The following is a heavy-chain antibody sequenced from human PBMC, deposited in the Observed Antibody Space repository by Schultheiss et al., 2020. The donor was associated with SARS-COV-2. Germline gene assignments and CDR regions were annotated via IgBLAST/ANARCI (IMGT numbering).Heavy chain of an antibody. D-gene: IGHD2-15*01. V-gene: IGHV3-7*01. CDR3: ARVEVVPAAMCIHDAFDI. Sequence: GGSLRLSCVASGFTFSSFWMSWYRHVPGRGLEWVANIKQDGSQKNYVDSVMGRFTISRDNAKTSLYLQMSSLRAEDTAVYYCARVEVVPAAMCIHDAFDIWGQGTMVTVSS. J-gene: IGHJ3*02. CDR2: IKQDGSQK. CDR1: GFTFSSFW.